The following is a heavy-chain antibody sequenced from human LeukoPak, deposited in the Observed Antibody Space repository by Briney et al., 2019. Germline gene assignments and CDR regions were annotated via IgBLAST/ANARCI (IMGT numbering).Heavy chain of an antibody. CDR2: IIPIFGTA. J-gene: IGHJ5*02. Sequence: SVKVSCKAPGGTFSSYAISWVRQAPGQGLEWMGGIIPIFGTANYAQKFQGRVTITADKSTSTAYMELSSLRSEDTAVYYCARVPGSGYLNWFDPWGQGTLVTVSS. D-gene: IGHD3-3*01. CDR1: GGTFSSYA. V-gene: IGHV1-69*06. CDR3: ARVPGSGYLNWFDP.